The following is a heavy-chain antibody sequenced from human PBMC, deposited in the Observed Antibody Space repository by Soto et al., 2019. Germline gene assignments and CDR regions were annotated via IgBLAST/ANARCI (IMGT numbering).Heavy chain of an antibody. D-gene: IGHD3-10*01. CDR3: ARAPRGNYGYPSYFDY. CDR1: GGSISSYY. V-gene: IGHV4-59*01. J-gene: IGHJ4*02. CDR2: IYYSGST. Sequence: SETLSLTCTVSGGSISSYYWSWIRQPPGKGLEWIGYIYYSGSTNYNPSLKSRVTISVDTSKNQFSLKLSSVTAADTAVYYCARAPRGNYGYPSYFDYWGQGALVTVSS.